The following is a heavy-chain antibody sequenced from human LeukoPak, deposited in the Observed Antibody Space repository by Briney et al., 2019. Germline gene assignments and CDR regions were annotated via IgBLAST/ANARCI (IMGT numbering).Heavy chain of an antibody. J-gene: IGHJ4*02. V-gene: IGHV3-21*01. CDR2: IGKTSRDM. Sequence: GGSLRLSCAASGFSFSTSTMNWVRQAPGKGLEWIASIGKTSRDMYYADSVRGRFTISRDNAKNSLFLLMNSLRVEDTSVYYCVRGDNGDYGGQGTLVTVSS. D-gene: IGHD1-14*01. CDR3: VRGDNGDY. CDR1: GFSFSTST.